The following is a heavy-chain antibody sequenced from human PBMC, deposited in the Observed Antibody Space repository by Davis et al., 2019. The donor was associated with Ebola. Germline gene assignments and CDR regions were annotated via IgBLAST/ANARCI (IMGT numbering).Heavy chain of an antibody. Sequence: PGGSLRLSCAASGFTFSSYAMSWVRQAPGKGLEWVSAISGSGGSTYYADSVKGRFTISRDNSKNTLYLQMNSLRAEDTAVYYCAKDLWDYGDYQHWFDPWGQGTLVTVSS. CDR1: GFTFSSYA. CDR2: ISGSGGST. J-gene: IGHJ5*02. CDR3: AKDLWDYGDYQHWFDP. V-gene: IGHV3-23*01. D-gene: IGHD4-17*01.